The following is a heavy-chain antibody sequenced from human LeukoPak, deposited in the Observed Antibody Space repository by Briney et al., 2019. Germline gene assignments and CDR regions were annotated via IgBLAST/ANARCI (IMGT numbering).Heavy chain of an antibody. CDR2: IYTSGST. D-gene: IGHD3-22*01. J-gene: IGHJ6*02. V-gene: IGHV4-4*07. CDR1: GGSISSYY. Sequence: SETLSLTCTVSGGSISSYYWSWIRQPAGKGLEWIGRIYTSGSTNYNPSLKSRVTISVDTSKNQFSLKLSSVTAADTAVYYCARDSQKSDYYDSSGYYYYYYGMDVWGQGTTVTVSS. CDR3: ARDSQKSDYYDSSGYYYYYYGMDV.